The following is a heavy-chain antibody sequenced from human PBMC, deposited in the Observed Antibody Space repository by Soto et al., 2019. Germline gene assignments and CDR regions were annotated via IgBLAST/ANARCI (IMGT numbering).Heavy chain of an antibody. CDR3: AKTPMIVVVMAFDI. D-gene: IGHD3-22*01. CDR2: ISGSGGTT. J-gene: IGHJ3*02. V-gene: IGHV3-23*01. Sequence: AGGSLRLSCAASGFTFSSYAMSWVRQAPGKGLEWVSAISGSGGTTYYADSVKGRFTISRDNSKNTLYLQMNSLRAEDTAVYYCAKTPMIVVVMAFDIWGQGTMXTVSS. CDR1: GFTFSSYA.